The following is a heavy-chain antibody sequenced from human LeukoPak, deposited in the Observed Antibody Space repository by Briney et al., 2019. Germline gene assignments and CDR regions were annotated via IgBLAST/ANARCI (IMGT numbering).Heavy chain of an antibody. Sequence: ASVKVSCKASGYTFTGYYMHWVRQAPGQGLEWMGRINPNSGGTNYAQKFQGRATMTRDTSISTAYMELSGLRSDDTAVYYCARQGLNVYGMDVWGQGTTVTVSS. CDR3: ARQGLNVYGMDV. J-gene: IGHJ6*02. V-gene: IGHV1-2*06. CDR2: INPNSGGT. CDR1: GYTFTGYY. D-gene: IGHD3-16*01.